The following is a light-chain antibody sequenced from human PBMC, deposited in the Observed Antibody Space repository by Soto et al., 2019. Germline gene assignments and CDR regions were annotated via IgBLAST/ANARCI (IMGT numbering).Light chain of an antibody. V-gene: IGKV2-28*01. CDR2: LAS. J-gene: IGKJ1*01. Sequence: DFVMTQSPLSLPVTPGEPASISCRSSQSLLHSNGYTYLDWYLQKPGQSPQLLIYLASNRAPGVPDRFSGSGSGTDFTLKISRVEAEDVGVYYCMQSLQTPRTFSQGTKVEIK. CDR1: QSLLHSNGYTY. CDR3: MQSLQTPRT.